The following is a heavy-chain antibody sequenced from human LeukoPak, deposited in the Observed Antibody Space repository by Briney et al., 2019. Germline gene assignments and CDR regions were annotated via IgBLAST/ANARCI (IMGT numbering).Heavy chain of an antibody. Sequence: SETLSLTCTVSGGSINSYCWSWIRQPPGKGLEWIGYIYYTGSTNYNPSLRSRVTMSVDTSKNQFSLKLSSVTAADTAVYYCARFSGGSWFDYWGQGTLVTVSS. D-gene: IGHD6-13*01. CDR2: IYYTGST. J-gene: IGHJ4*02. V-gene: IGHV4-59*01. CDR3: ARFSGGSWFDY. CDR1: GGSINSYC.